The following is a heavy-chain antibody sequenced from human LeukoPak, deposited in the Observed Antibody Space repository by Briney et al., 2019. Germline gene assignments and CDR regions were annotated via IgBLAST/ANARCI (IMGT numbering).Heavy chain of an antibody. J-gene: IGHJ3*02. CDR1: GGSISSSSYY. CDR2: IYYSGST. CDR3: ARLTTVVTAFDI. V-gene: IGHV4-39*07. D-gene: IGHD4-23*01. Sequence: PSETLSLTCTVSGGSISSSSYYWGWIRQPPGEGLEWIGSIYYSGSTYYNPSLKSRVTISVDTSKNQFSLKLSSVTAADTAVYYCARLTTVVTAFDIWGQGTMVTVSS.